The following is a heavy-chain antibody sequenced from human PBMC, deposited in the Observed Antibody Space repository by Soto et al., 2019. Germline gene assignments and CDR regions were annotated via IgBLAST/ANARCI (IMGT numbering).Heavy chain of an antibody. V-gene: IGHV3-30-3*01. Sequence: QVQLVESGGGVVQPGRSLRLSCAASGFTFSSYAMHWVRQAPGKGLEWVAVISYDGSNKHYADYVKGRFTISRANSKNKLYLQMNSLRTEDTAVYYWASRGIAHATHYFDYLGQGTLVTVSS. D-gene: IGHD6-13*01. J-gene: IGHJ4*02. CDR1: GFTFSSYA. CDR3: ASRGIAHATHYFDY. CDR2: ISYDGSNK.